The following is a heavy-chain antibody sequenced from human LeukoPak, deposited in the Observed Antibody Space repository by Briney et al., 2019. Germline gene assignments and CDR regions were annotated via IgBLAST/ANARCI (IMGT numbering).Heavy chain of an antibody. D-gene: IGHD2-2*02. Sequence: SVKVSCKASGGTFSRYAISWVRQAPGQGLEWMGGIIPIFGTANYAQKFQGRVTITTDESTSTAYMELSSLRSEDTAVYYCARDPVPAAIGGYNWFDPWGQGTLVTVSS. V-gene: IGHV1-69*05. J-gene: IGHJ5*02. CDR1: GGTFSRYA. CDR2: IIPIFGTA. CDR3: ARDPVPAAIGGYNWFDP.